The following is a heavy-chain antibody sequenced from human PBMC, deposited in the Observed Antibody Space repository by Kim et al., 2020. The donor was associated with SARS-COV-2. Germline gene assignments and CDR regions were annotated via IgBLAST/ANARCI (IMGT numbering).Heavy chain of an antibody. CDR2: IDRRGGNI. V-gene: IGHV3-23*01. D-gene: IGHD6-19*01. Sequence: GGSLRLSCAASGFAFSDYTMTWFRQAPGKGLQWVSVIDRRGGNIHYADSVKGRFTISRDNSKNVLFLQMNSLRAVDTAIYFCATYVQTRSADDYWGQGTLVAVSS. CDR3: ATYVQTRSADDY. J-gene: IGHJ4*02. CDR1: GFAFSDYT.